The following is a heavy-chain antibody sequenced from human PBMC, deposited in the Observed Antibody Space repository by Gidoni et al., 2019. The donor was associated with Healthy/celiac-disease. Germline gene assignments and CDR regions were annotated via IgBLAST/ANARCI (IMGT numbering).Heavy chain of an antibody. CDR1: GFTFRSYA. D-gene: IGHD3-9*01. Sequence: EVQLLESGGGLVPPGGSLILSCAASGFTFRSYAMSWVRQAPGKGLEWVTAISGSGGSTYYADSVKGRFTISRDNSKNTLYLQMNSLRAEDTAVYYCAKGGNFDSKYYFDYWGQGTLVTVSS. CDR2: ISGSGGST. V-gene: IGHV3-23*01. J-gene: IGHJ4*02. CDR3: AKGGNFDSKYYFDY.